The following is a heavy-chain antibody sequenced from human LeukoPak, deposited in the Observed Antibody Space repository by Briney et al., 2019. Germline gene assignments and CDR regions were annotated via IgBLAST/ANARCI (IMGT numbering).Heavy chain of an antibody. Sequence: SVKVCCKASGGTFNSYTITWVRQAPGQWLEWMRGIIPIFGTANYAQKCQGIVTITAEKSTSTVYLELTSLRSGDTAVYYCARTNCGGDCYASRGWFDLWGQGTLVNVSS. D-gene: IGHD2-21*02. J-gene: IGHJ5*02. V-gene: IGHV1-69*06. CDR2: IIPIFGTA. CDR3: ARTNCGGDCYASRGWFDL. CDR1: GGTFNSYT.